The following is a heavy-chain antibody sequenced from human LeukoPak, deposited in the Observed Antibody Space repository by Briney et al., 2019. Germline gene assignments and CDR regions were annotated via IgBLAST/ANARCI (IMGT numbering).Heavy chain of an antibody. CDR1: GGSFSGYY. Sequence: PSETLSLTCAVYGGSFSGYYWSWIRQPPGKGLEWIGEINHSGSTNYNPSLKSRVTISVDTSKNQFSLKLSSVTAADTAVYYCASSIVGATIKAFDIWGQGTMVTVSS. V-gene: IGHV4-34*01. CDR3: ASSIVGATIKAFDI. CDR2: INHSGST. D-gene: IGHD1-26*01. J-gene: IGHJ3*02.